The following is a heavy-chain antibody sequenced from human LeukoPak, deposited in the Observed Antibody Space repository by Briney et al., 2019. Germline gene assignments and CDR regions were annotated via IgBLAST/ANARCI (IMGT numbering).Heavy chain of an antibody. J-gene: IGHJ4*02. CDR3: ARGGDGYNRFDY. Sequence: SETLSLTCTVSGGSISSYYWSWIRQPPGKGLEWIGYIYYSGSTNYNPSLKSRVTISVDTSKNQFSLKLSSVTAADTAVYYCARGGDGYNRFDYWGQGTLVTVSS. CDR1: GGSISSYY. V-gene: IGHV4-59*01. CDR2: IYYSGST. D-gene: IGHD5-24*01.